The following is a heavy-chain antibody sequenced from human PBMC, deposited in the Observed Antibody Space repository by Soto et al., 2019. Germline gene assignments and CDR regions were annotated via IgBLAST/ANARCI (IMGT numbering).Heavy chain of an antibody. D-gene: IGHD6-25*01. J-gene: IGHJ6*03. CDR1: GYTFTSYD. Sequence: ASVKVSCKASGYTFTSYDINWVRQATGQGLEWMGWMNPNSGNTGYAQKFQGRVTMTRNTSISTAYMELSSLRSEDTAVYYCAGAAISSPIPTSTYYYYYYMDVWGKGTTVTVSS. V-gene: IGHV1-8*01. CDR2: MNPNSGNT. CDR3: AGAAISSPIPTSTYYYYYYMDV.